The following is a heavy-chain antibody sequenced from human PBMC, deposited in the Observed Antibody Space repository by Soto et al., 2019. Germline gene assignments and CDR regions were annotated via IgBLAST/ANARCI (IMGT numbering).Heavy chain of an antibody. D-gene: IGHD4-17*01. CDR3: ARGFNTVEPYFQH. CDR1: GGSFSGYY. CDR2: INHSGST. J-gene: IGHJ1*01. V-gene: IGHV4-34*01. Sequence: SETLSLTCAVYGGSFSGYYWSWIRQPPGKGLEWIGEINHSGSTNYNPSLKSRVTISVDTSKNQFSLKLSSVTAADTAVYYCARGFNTVEPYFQHWGQGTLVTVSS.